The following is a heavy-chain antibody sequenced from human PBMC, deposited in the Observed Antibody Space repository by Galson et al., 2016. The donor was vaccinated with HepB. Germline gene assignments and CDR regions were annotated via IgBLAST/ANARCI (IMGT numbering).Heavy chain of an antibody. CDR3: AREGVLVWFGEREKWFDP. D-gene: IGHD3-10*01. CDR1: GYTFTAYA. Sequence: SVKVSCKASGYTFTAYAIHWVRQTPGQRLEWMGWINPGNGNTRYSQKFQGRVTITRDTSASTAYMELSSLRPEDTAVYYCAREGVLVWFGEREKWFDPWGQGTLVTVSS. CDR2: INPGNGNT. V-gene: IGHV1-3*01. J-gene: IGHJ5*02.